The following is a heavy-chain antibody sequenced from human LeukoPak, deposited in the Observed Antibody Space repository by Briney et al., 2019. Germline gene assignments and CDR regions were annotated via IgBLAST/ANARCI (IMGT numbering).Heavy chain of an antibody. V-gene: IGHV3-23*01. CDR3: AKAASSSWPSYQYGMDV. CDR1: GLIFSSYS. J-gene: IGHJ6*02. D-gene: IGHD6-13*01. CDR2: ITGGGKNT. Sequence: GGSLRLSCAASGLIFSSYSMSWVRQAPGKGLEWVSVITGGGKNTYYADSVKGRFTISKDNSKNTVYLQMNDLRVDDTAVYYCAKAASSSWPSYQYGMDVWGQGTTVTVSS.